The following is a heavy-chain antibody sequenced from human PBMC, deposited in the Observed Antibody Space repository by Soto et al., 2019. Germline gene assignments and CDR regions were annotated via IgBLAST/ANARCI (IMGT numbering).Heavy chain of an antibody. V-gene: IGHV3-30*18. CDR2: ISYDGSNK. Sequence: LRLSCAASGFTFNRYGMHWVRQAPGKGLEWVAAISYDGSNKYHADSVKGRFTISRDNSKNTLYLQMNSLRVEDTAIYYCAKDNRSPVTWIDYWGQGTLVTVSS. CDR1: GFTFNRYG. D-gene: IGHD3-10*01. CDR3: AKDNRSPVTWIDY. J-gene: IGHJ4*02.